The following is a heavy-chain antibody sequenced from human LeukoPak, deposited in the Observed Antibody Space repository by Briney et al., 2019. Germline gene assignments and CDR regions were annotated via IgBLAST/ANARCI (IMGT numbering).Heavy chain of an antibody. Sequence: GGSLRLSCAASGFTFSSFAMTWVRQAPGKGLEWGSSITSSGGGTYYADSVKGRFTISRDNSQNTLYLQMNSLRADVTAVYFCVKQIVGATSNDFDYWGQGTLVTVSS. D-gene: IGHD1-26*01. CDR2: ITSSGGGT. CDR3: VKQIVGATSNDFDY. CDR1: GFTFSSFA. J-gene: IGHJ4*02. V-gene: IGHV3-23*01.